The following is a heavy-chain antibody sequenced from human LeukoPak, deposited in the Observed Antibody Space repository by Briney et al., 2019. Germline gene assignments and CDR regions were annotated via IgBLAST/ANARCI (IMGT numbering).Heavy chain of an antibody. CDR1: GYSISSGYY. V-gene: IGHV4-38-2*01. D-gene: IGHD3-9*01. J-gene: IGHJ4*02. Sequence: SETLSLTCAVSGYSISSGYYWGWIRQPPGKGLEWIGSIYHSGSTYYNPSLKSRVTISVDTSKNQFSLKLSSVTAADTAVYYCARHGFDCRAYYFDYWGQGTLVTVSS. CDR2: IYHSGST. CDR3: ARHGFDCRAYYFDY.